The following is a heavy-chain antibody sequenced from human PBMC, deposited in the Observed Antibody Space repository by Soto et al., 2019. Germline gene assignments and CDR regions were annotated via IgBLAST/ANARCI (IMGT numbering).Heavy chain of an antibody. J-gene: IGHJ6*02. CDR2: INHSGST. Sequence: PSETLSLTCAVYGGSFSDYYWNWIRQPPGKGLEWIGEINHSGSTNYNPSLKSRVTISVDTSKNQFSLKVSSVTAADTAVYYCARERTYYYDSSGPYYYYGMDVWGQGTTVTVSS. V-gene: IGHV4-34*01. CDR1: GGSFSDYY. CDR3: ARERTYYYDSSGPYYYYGMDV. D-gene: IGHD3-22*01.